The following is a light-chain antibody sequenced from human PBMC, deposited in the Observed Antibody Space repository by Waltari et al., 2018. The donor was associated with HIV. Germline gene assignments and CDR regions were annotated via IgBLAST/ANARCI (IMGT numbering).Light chain of an antibody. V-gene: IGKV2-28*01. CDR3: MQALQTPRT. Sequence: EIVMTQSPLSLPVTPGEPASISCRSNQSLLHTNGHNYLDWYFQKPGHSPQVLIYMTSNRASGVPDRFSGTGSVSDFALKISRVEAEDVGIYYCMQALQTPRTFGQGTKVEIK. J-gene: IGKJ1*01. CDR2: MTS. CDR1: QSLLHTNGHNY.